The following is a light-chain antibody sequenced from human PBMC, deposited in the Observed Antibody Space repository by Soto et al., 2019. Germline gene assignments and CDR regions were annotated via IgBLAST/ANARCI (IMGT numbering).Light chain of an antibody. CDR2: DAS. CDR3: QQYNSYSWT. CDR1: QSITIW. J-gene: IGKJ1*01. Sequence: DIQMTQSPSTLSASVGDRVTITCRASQSITIWLAWYQQKPGKAPKLLIFDASSLESGVPSRFSGSGSGTEFTLNISSMQPDDCATSYCQQYNSYSWTFGQGTKVEIK. V-gene: IGKV1-5*01.